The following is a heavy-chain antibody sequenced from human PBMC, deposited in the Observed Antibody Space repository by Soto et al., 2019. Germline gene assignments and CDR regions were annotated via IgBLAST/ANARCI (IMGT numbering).Heavy chain of an antibody. V-gene: IGHV3-23*01. CDR2: ISGSGGST. CDR3: AKDSDWKYVYYYGMDV. Sequence: GGSLRLSCAASGFTFSSYAMSWVRQAPGKGLEWVSAISGSGGSTYYADSVKGRFTISRDNSKNTLYLQMNSLRAEDTAVYYCAKDSDWKYVYYYGMDVWGQGTKVTVSS. D-gene: IGHD1-7*01. CDR1: GFTFSSYA. J-gene: IGHJ6*02.